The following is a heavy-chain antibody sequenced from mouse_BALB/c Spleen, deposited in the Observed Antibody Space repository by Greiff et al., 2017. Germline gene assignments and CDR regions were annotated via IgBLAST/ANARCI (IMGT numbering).Heavy chain of an antibody. Sequence: QVQLQQSGAELVKPGAPVKLSCKASGYTFTSYWMNWVKQRPGRGLEWIGRIDPSDSETHYNQKFKDKATLTVDKSSSTAYIQLSSLTSEDSAVYYCARLRDYAMDYWGQGTSVTVSS. J-gene: IGHJ4*01. D-gene: IGHD1-1*01. CDR2: IDPSDSET. CDR3: ARLRDYAMDY. CDR1: GYTFTSYW. V-gene: IGHV1-69*02.